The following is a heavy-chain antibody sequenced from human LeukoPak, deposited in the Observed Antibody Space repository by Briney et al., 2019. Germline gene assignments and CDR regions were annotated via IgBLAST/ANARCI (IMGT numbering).Heavy chain of an antibody. CDR1: GFTFSSYN. D-gene: IGHD6-19*01. CDR2: ISGSSSTI. V-gene: IGHV3-48*01. J-gene: IGHJ4*02. CDR3: ARELRQWLASGPNDY. Sequence: PGGSLRLSCAASGFTFSSYNMNWVRQAPGKGLDWVSYISGSSSTIKYADSVNGRFTISRDNAKNSLYLQMNSLRAEDTAVYYCARELRQWLASGPNDYWGQGTLVTVSS.